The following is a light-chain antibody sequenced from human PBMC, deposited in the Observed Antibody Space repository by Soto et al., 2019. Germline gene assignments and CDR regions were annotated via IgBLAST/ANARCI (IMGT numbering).Light chain of an antibody. J-gene: IGKJ4*01. CDR3: QQSYSTLRA. V-gene: IGKV1-39*01. CDR2: AAS. CDR1: QSISSY. Sequence: DIQMTQSPSSLSASVGDRVTITCRASQSISSYLNWYQQKPGKAPKLLIYAASSLQSGVPSRFSGSGSGTDFTLTISSLQPEDFASYYCQQSYSTLRAFGGGTKVVIK.